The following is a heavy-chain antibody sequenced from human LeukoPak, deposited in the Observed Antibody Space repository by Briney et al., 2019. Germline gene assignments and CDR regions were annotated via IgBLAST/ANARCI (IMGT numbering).Heavy chain of an antibody. CDR1: GYTLTELS. CDR3: ATGKIKGLRKASFDP. V-gene: IGHV1-24*01. Sequence: ASVKVSRKVSGYTLTELSMHWVRQAPGKGLEWMGGFDPEDGETIYAQKFQGRVTMTEDTSTDTAYMELSSLRSEDTAVYYCATGKIKGLRKASFDPWGQGTLVTVSS. CDR2: FDPEDGET. D-gene: IGHD1-14*01. J-gene: IGHJ5*02.